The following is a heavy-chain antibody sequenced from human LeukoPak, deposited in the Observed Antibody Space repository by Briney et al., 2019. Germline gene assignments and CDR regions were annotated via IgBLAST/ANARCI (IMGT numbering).Heavy chain of an antibody. Sequence: SETLSLTCTVSGGSISSYYWSWIRQPPGKGLEWIGYIYYSGSTNYNPSLKSRVTISVDTSKNQFSLTLRSVTAADTAVYYCARDGGYCSSTNCYDYWGQGTLVTVSS. CDR2: IYYSGST. V-gene: IGHV4-59*01. CDR3: ARDGGYCSSTNCYDY. D-gene: IGHD2-2*03. CDR1: GGSISSYY. J-gene: IGHJ4*02.